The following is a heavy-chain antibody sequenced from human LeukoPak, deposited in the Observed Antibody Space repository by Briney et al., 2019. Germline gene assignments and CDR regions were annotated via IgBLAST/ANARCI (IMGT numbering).Heavy chain of an antibody. V-gene: IGHV3-48*02. D-gene: IGHD1-14*01. J-gene: IGHJ4*02. Sequence: GGSLRLSCAASGFTFSIYSMSWVRQAPGKGLEWVSYISGSGDTMYYADSVKGRFTISRDSANNSLSLQMNGLRDDDTAVYYCARVLDGGKPESGYRGQGAVVTVSS. CDR2: ISGSGDTM. CDR1: GFTFSIYS. CDR3: ARVLDGGKPESGY.